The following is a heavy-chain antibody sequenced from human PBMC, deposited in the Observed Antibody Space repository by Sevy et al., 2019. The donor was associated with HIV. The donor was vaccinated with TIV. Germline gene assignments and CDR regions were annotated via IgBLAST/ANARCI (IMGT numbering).Heavy chain of an antibody. V-gene: IGHV1-8*01. CDR2: MSAKSGNT. D-gene: IGHD2-8*02. J-gene: IGHJ6*02. CDR1: GYTFTSYD. CDR3: ARWWGTSYYYYYAMDV. Sequence: ASVKVSCKTSGYTFTSYDIHWVRQATGQGLEWMGWMSAKSGNTGCAQTFQGRVTMTRDTSISTAYMELSSLRSEDTAVYYRARWWGTSYYYYYAMDVWGQGTTVTVSS.